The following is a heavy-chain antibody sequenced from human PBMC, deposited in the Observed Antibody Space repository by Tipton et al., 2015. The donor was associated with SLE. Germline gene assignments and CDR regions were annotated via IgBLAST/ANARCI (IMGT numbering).Heavy chain of an antibody. CDR3: ARHSAMTTGYFQL. CDR2: VYYSGST. D-gene: IGHD1-1*01. CDR1: GFIFSDYY. Sequence: LRLSCAASGFIFSDYYMSWIRQVPGKGLEWIGSVYYSGSTYYNPSLKSRITISVGTSKDQFSLKLSSVTAADTAVYYCARHSAMTTGYFQLWGQGTPVTVSS. V-gene: IGHV4-38-2*01. J-gene: IGHJ1*01.